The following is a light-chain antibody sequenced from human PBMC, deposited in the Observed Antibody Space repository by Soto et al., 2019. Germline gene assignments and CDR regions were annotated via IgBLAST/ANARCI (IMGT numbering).Light chain of an antibody. CDR1: SSKIGSNY. Sequence: QSVLTQPPSASGPPGQRVTISCSGSSSKIGSNYVYWYQQLPGTAPKLLIYRNNQRPSGVPDRFSGSKSGTSASLAISGLRSEDEADYYCAAWDDSLSAHYVFGTGTKVTVL. J-gene: IGLJ1*01. V-gene: IGLV1-47*01. CDR2: RNN. CDR3: AAWDDSLSAHYV.